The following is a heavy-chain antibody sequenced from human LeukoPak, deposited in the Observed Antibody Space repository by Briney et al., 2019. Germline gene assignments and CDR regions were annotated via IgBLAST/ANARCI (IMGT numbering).Heavy chain of an antibody. CDR1: GYTFTGYY. V-gene: IGHV1-2*04. D-gene: IGHD3-9*01. CDR2: INPNSGGT. CDR3: ARAHRTYYDILTGYALFDY. Sequence: GASVKVSCKASGYTFTGYYMHWVRQAPGQGLEWMGWINPNSGGTNYAQKFQGWVTMTRDTSISTAYMELSRLRSDDTAVYYCARAHRTYYDILTGYALFDYWGQGTLVTVSS. J-gene: IGHJ4*02.